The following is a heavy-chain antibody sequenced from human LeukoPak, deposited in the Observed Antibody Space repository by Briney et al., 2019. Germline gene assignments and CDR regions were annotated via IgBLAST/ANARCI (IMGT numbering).Heavy chain of an antibody. J-gene: IGHJ3*02. CDR1: GGSISIYY. V-gene: IGHV4-4*07. D-gene: IGHD3-10*01. Sequence: PSETLSLTCTVSGGSISIYYWSWVRQPAGKGPEWIGRIYTSGITNYNPSLKSRVSMSVDTSKKQFSLKLSSVTDADTAVYYCARDMSYYDTSARRAIDIWGQGTLVTVSS. CDR2: IYTSGIT. CDR3: ARDMSYYDTSARRAIDI.